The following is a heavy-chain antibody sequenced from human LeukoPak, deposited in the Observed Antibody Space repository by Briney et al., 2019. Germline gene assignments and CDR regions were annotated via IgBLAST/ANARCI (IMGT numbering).Heavy chain of an antibody. CDR3: ARSGYSSSWYGAFDI. V-gene: IGHV3-30-3*01. D-gene: IGHD6-13*01. Sequence: PGGSLRLSCAASGFTFSSYAMHWVRQAPGKGLGWVAVISYDGSNKYYADSVKGRFTISRDNSKNTLYLQMNSLRAEDTAVYYCARSGYSSSWYGAFDIWGQGTMVTVSS. J-gene: IGHJ3*02. CDR2: ISYDGSNK. CDR1: GFTFSSYA.